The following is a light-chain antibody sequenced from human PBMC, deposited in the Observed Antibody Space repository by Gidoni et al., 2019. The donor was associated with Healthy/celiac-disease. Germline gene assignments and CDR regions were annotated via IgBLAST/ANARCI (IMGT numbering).Light chain of an antibody. Sequence: IVLTQSPATLSLSPGETATLSCRASQSVSSYLAWYQQKPGQAPRLLIYDASNRATGIPARFRGSGAGTDFTLTISSLEPEEFSVYYCQQRSRTFGQGTKVEIK. CDR2: DAS. CDR3: QQRSRT. CDR1: QSVSSY. J-gene: IGKJ1*01. V-gene: IGKV3D-11*02.